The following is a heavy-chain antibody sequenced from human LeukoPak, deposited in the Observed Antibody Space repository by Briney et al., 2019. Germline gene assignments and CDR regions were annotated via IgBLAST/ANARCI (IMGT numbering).Heavy chain of an antibody. CDR2: ISGSGGST. V-gene: IGHV3-23*01. CDR3: AKSYYYNSGSWGIFDY. CDR1: GFTFSSNA. D-gene: IGHD3-10*01. J-gene: IGHJ4*02. Sequence: GGSLRLSCAASGFTFSSNAMSWVRQAPGKGLEWVSAISGSGGSTYYADSVKGRFTISRDSSKNTLYLQMNTLRAEDTAVYYCAKSYYYNSGSWGIFDYWGQGTLVTVSS.